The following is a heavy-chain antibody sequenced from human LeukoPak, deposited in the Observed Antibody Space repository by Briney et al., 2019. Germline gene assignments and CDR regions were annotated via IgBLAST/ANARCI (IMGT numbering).Heavy chain of an antibody. Sequence: GGSLRLSCAASGFTFSSYSMNWVRQTPGKGLEWISYISSTSSTIYFADSVKGRFTISRDNAKNSLYLQMNSLRDEDAAVYYCARDRFRPFDIWGQGTMVTVSS. J-gene: IGHJ3*02. D-gene: IGHD2/OR15-2a*01. CDR3: ARDRFRPFDI. CDR2: ISSTSSTI. V-gene: IGHV3-48*02. CDR1: GFTFSSYS.